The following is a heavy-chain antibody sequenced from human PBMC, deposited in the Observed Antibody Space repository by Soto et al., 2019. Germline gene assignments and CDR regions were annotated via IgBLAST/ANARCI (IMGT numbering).Heavy chain of an antibody. V-gene: IGHV2-5*02. J-gene: IGHJ3*01. D-gene: IGHD3-16*01. CDR2: IYWDDDK. Sequence: SGPTLVNPTQTLTLTCTFSGFSLSTSRVGVGWIRQPPGKALEWLAIIYWDDDKRYSPSLESRLAVTKDTSKNQVVLTMTNLDPVDTATYYCAHIMITFGGVTALDAFDFWGQGTMVT. CDR3: AHIMITFGGVTALDAFDF. CDR1: GFSLSTSRVG.